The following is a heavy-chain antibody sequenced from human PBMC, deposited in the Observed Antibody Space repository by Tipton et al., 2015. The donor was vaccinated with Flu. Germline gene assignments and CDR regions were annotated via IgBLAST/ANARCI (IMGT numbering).Heavy chain of an antibody. D-gene: IGHD5-18*01. V-gene: IGHV4-4*07. CDR2: IYTSGST. CDR1: GGSFSGYY. Sequence: TLSLTCAVYGGSFSGYYWSWIRQPAGKGLEWIGRIYTSGSTNYNPSLKSRVTMSVDTSKNQFSLKLSSVTAADTAVYYCARDLDTAMGRGYYYYYMDVWGKGTTVTVSS. J-gene: IGHJ6*03. CDR3: ARDLDTAMGRGYYYYYMDV.